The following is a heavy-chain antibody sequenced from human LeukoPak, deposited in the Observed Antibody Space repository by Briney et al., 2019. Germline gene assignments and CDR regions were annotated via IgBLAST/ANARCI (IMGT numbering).Heavy chain of an antibody. CDR1: GGXLSSYY. J-gene: IGHJ4*02. Sequence: SETLSLTCTVSGGXLSSYYWSWIRQPPGKGREWLEDIYYSGSTNYNPSPKSRVTISVDTPKNQFSLKLSSVNAADSAVYYCARGGTTTVTTFLYYFDYWGQGTLVTVSS. V-gene: IGHV4-59*01. CDR2: IYYSGST. D-gene: IGHD4-17*01. CDR3: ARGGTTTVTTFLYYFDY.